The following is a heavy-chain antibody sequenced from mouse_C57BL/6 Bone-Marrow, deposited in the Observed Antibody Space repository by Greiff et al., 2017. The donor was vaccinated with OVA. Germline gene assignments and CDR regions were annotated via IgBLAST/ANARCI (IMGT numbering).Heavy chain of an antibody. CDR3: ARIYGSINYFDY. CDR1: GYTFTSYW. D-gene: IGHD1-1*01. V-gene: IGHV1-64*01. Sequence: VKLQQPGAELVKPGASVKLSCKASGYTFTSYWMHWVKQRPGQGLEWIGMIHPTSGSTNYNEKFKSKATLTVDKSSSTAYMQLSSLASEDSAVYYCARIYGSINYFDYWGQGTTLTVSS. CDR2: IHPTSGST. J-gene: IGHJ2*01.